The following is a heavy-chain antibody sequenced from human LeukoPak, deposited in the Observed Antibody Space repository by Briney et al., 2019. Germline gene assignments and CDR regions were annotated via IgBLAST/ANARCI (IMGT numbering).Heavy chain of an antibody. Sequence: PGGSLRLSCAASGFTFSNYAMGWVRQAPGKGLEWVSGINFSGGSTYYADSVKGRFTISRDNSKNTLYLEMQSLRAIDTAVYYCAKTTWSWVELWCFDPWGQGTLVTVSS. CDR1: GFTFSNYA. V-gene: IGHV3-23*01. CDR3: AKTTWSWVELWCFDP. J-gene: IGHJ5*02. CDR2: INFSGGST. D-gene: IGHD2-21*01.